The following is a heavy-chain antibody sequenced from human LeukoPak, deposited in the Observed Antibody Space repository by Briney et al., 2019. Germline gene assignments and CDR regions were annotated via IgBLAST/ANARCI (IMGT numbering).Heavy chain of an antibody. Sequence: PGGSLRLSCAASGFTFNTYGIHWVRQAPGKGLEWVAFIRYDGSNKYYADSVKGRFTISRDNSKNTLYLQMNSLRAEDTAVYYCAKDSGSYVKNHMDVWGKGTTVTIS. CDR3: AKDSGSYVKNHMDV. V-gene: IGHV3-30*02. CDR2: IRYDGSNK. CDR1: GFTFNTYG. D-gene: IGHD1-26*01. J-gene: IGHJ6*03.